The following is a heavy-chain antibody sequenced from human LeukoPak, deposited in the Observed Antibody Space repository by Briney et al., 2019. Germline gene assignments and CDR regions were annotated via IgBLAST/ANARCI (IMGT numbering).Heavy chain of an antibody. CDR1: GFTFSSYA. CDR2: ISYDGSNK. V-gene: IGHV3-30-3*01. D-gene: IGHD3-22*01. J-gene: IGHJ4*02. CDR3: ASSHALYDSSGYYGD. Sequence: GRSLRLFCAASGFTFSSYAMHWVRQAPGKGLEWVAVISYDGSNKYYADSVKGRFTISRDNSKNTLYLQMNSLRAEDTAVYYCASSHALYDSSGYYGDWGQGTLVTVSS.